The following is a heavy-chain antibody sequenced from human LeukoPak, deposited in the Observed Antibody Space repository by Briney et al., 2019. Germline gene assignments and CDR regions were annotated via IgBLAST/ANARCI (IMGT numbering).Heavy chain of an antibody. V-gene: IGHV5-51*01. J-gene: IGHJ4*02. CDR1: GYSFTNYW. CDR3: ARHFLGVFSGGVSCLDY. D-gene: IGHD2-15*01. CDR2: IYPGDSET. Sequence: GESLKISCKASGYSFTNYWIGWVRQMPGKGLEWLGVIYPGDSETRYSPSFQGQVTISADKSISTAYLQWSSLKASDSAMYYCARHFLGVFSGGVSCLDYWGQGTLVTVSS.